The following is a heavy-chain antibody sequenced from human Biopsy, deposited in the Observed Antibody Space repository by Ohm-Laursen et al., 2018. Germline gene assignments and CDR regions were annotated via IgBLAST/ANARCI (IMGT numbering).Heavy chain of an antibody. Sequence: SDTLSLTCTVSGGSVSSNVHYWAWIRQPPGKGLECIGTVFHSGITFYNPSLKGRVTISIDTSKNQFSRNLSSVTAADTAVYYCARHPTGFWFDPWGQGTLVTVSS. J-gene: IGHJ5*02. CDR1: GGSVSSNVHY. V-gene: IGHV4-39*01. CDR3: ARHPTGFWFDP. CDR2: VFHSGIT.